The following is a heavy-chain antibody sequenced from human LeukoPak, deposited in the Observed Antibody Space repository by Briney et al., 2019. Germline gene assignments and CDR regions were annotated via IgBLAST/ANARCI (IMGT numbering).Heavy chain of an antibody. CDR3: ARAGRFDSGHAWFDP. Sequence: ASVKVSCKASGYTFISHDINWVRQATGQGLEWMGWINPNSGNTGYTQKFQGRVTFTRNTSISTAYMELSSLRSEDTAVYYCARAGRFDSGHAWFDPWGQGTLVTVS. V-gene: IGHV1-8*03. J-gene: IGHJ5*02. CDR2: INPNSGNT. D-gene: IGHD5-12*01. CDR1: GYTFISHD.